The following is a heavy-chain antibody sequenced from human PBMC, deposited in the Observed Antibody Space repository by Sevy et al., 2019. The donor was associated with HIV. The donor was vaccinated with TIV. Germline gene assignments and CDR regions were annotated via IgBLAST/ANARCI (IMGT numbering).Heavy chain of an antibody. CDR1: GFTFSSYA. D-gene: IGHD3-22*01. CDR2: ISGSGGSGDKT. J-gene: IGHJ4*02. Sequence: GGSLRLSCAASGFTFSSYAMNWVRQAPGKGLEWVSGISGSGGSGDKTNYADSVTGLFAISRDDSKNSLYLQLNSLRAEETTIYYCARKYDSSGYFDYWGQGTLVTVSS. V-gene: IGHV3-23*01. CDR3: ARKYDSSGYFDY.